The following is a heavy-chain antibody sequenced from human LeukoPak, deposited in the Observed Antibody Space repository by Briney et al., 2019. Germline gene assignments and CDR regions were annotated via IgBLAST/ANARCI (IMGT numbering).Heavy chain of an antibody. J-gene: IGHJ4*02. CDR2: ISFSGGGST. CDR1: GFTFSDYG. D-gene: IGHD6-13*01. V-gene: IGHV3-23*01. CDR3: AKDRPHPTGYSSSWYSKGVFDY. Sequence: GGSLRLSCAASGFTFSDYGMSWVRQAPGKGLEWVSAISFSGGGSTYYADSVKGRFTISRDNSKNTLYLQMNSLRAEDTAVYYCAKDRPHPTGYSSSWYSKGVFDYWGQGTLVTVSS.